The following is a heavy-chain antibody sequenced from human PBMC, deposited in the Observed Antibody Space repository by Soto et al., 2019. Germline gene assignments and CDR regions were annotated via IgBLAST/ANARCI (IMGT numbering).Heavy chain of an antibody. Sequence: XEALSLTFAVYGGSVSGYYGSWIRQPPGKGLEWIGEINHSGSTNYNPSLNSRVTISVDTSKNQFSLKLSSVTAADTAVYYCARGVYYGSGSYPRRAFDYWGQGTLVTVSS. V-gene: IGHV4-34*01. CDR2: INHSGST. CDR1: GGSVSGYY. CDR3: ARGVYYGSGSYPRRAFDY. J-gene: IGHJ4*02. D-gene: IGHD3-10*01.